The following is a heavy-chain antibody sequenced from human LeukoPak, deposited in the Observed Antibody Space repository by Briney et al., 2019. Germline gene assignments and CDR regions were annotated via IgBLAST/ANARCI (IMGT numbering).Heavy chain of an antibody. D-gene: IGHD3-22*01. CDR1: GGSISSYY. V-gene: IGHV4-59*05. Sequence: PSETLSLTCIVSGGSISSYYWSWIRQPPGKGLEWIGSMFYSGNTYYNPSLKSRVTISVDTSENQLSLRLSSVTAADTAVYYCARHPHYYFDNSARWGQGTLVTVSS. CDR3: ARHPHYYFDNSAR. J-gene: IGHJ4*02. CDR2: MFYSGNT.